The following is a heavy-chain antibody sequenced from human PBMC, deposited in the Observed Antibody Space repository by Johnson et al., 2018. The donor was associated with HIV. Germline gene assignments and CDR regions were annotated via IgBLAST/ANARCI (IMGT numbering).Heavy chain of an antibody. Sequence: VQLVESGGGVVQPGRSLRLSCVASGFTISNYGMHWVRQAPGKGLEWVAVMWYDGSNKYYADSVKGRFIISRDNSKNTLLLQMNSLRAEDTAVYYCAKSVVGATPGAFDIWGQGTMVTVSS. CDR2: MWYDGSNK. J-gene: IGHJ3*02. CDR1: GFTISNYG. V-gene: IGHV3-33*06. D-gene: IGHD1-26*01. CDR3: AKSVVGATPGAFDI.